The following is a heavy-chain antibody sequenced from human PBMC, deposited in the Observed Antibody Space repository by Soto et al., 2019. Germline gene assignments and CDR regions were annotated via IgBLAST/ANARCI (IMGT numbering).Heavy chain of an antibody. CDR1: GFSFKNYA. J-gene: IGHJ4*02. D-gene: IGHD3-22*01. Sequence: AGCTRISCAASGFSFKNYAMNGVRQAPGKGLEWVSGITGSGSETLYADSVKGRFTISRDNSKKTLSLQMNSLRTEDTALYYCARESLKETITMTVVIEHWGQGTQVTVSS. CDR3: ARESLKETITMTVVIEH. V-gene: IGHV3-23*01. CDR2: ITGSGSET.